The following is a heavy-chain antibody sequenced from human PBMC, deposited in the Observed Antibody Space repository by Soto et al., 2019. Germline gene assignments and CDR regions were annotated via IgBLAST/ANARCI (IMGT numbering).Heavy chain of an antibody. CDR3: ARPAHDSNHGYDHGMDV. J-gene: IGHJ6*02. CDR1: GGTFSSYA. Sequence: SVKVSCKASGGTFSSYAISWVRQAPGQGLEWMGGIIPIFGTANYAQKFQGRVTITADKSTSTAYMELSSLRSEDTAVYYCARPAHDSNHGYDHGMDVWGQGTTGTGSS. V-gene: IGHV1-69*06. D-gene: IGHD4-4*01. CDR2: IIPIFGTA.